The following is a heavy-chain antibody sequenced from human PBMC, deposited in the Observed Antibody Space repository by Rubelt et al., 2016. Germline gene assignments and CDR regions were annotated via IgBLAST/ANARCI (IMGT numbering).Heavy chain of an antibody. V-gene: IGHV3-30*01. CDR3: ARDAVSIWSFVGNFDC. D-gene: IGHD1-26*01. J-gene: IGHJ4*02. Sequence: DSVNGRFTISRDNSKNTLFLHMNSLRGEDTGVYYCARDAVSIWSFVGNFDCWGQGTLVTVSS.